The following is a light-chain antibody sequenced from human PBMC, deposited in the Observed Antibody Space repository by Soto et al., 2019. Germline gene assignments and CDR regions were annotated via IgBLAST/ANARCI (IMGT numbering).Light chain of an antibody. CDR2: GAS. J-gene: IGKJ2*01. V-gene: IGKV3-15*01. CDR1: QSVSSN. CDR3: QQYNNWPYT. Sequence: EIVMTQSPATLSVSPGERATLSCRASQSVSSNLAWYQQKPVQAPRLLIYGASTRATGIPARFSGSGSGTEFTLTISSLQSEDFAVYYCQQYNNWPYTLGQRTKLEIK.